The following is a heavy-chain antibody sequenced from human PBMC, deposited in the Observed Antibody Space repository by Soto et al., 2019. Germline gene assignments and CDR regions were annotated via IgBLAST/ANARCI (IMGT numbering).Heavy chain of an antibody. CDR1: GFTFDDYA. CDR3: AKDMGVSVVASNFDY. V-gene: IGHV3-9*01. D-gene: IGHD2-15*01. J-gene: IGHJ4*02. CDR2: ISWNSGSI. Sequence: GGSLRLSCAASGFTFDDYAMHWVRQAPGKGLEWVSGISWNSGSIGYADSVKGRFTISRDNAKNSLYLQMNSLRAEDTALYYCAKDMGVSVVASNFDYWGQGTLVTVSS.